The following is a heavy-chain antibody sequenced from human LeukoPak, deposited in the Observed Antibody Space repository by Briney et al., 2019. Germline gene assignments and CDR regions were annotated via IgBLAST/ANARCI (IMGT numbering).Heavy chain of an antibody. V-gene: IGHV4-34*01. CDR1: GGSFSDYY. D-gene: IGHD6-13*01. CDR2: INHSGST. J-gene: IGHJ1*01. CDR3: ARKFPIIAAAGTFGGTALARGYFQH. Sequence: SETLSLTCAVYGGSFSDYYWSWIRQPPGKGLEWIGEINHSGSTNYNPSLKSRVTISVDTSKNQFSLKLSSVTAADTAVYYCARKFPIIAAAGTFGGTALARGYFQHWGQGTLVTVSS.